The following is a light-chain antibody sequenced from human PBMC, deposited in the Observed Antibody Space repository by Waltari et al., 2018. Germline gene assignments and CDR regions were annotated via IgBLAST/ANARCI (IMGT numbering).Light chain of an antibody. J-gene: IGLJ3*02. V-gene: IGLV3-21*04. CDR3: QVWDDTTNSGV. Sequence: YVVTQPPSVSVAPGKTATLTCGGQNIETKSVNGYQQKSGRAPVLVIFYDTDRPPGIPARFSGSNSGNTATLTISWVEAGDEADYHCQVWDDTTNSGVFGGGTRLTVL. CDR2: YDT. CDR1: NIETKS.